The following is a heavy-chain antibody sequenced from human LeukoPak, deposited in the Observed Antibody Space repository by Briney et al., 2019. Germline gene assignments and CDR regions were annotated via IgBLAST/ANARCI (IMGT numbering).Heavy chain of an antibody. V-gene: IGHV4-59*01. Sequence: TASETLSPTCTVSGGSISSYYWSWIRQPPGKGLEWIGFIFYSGTTNYNPSLKSRVTISVDTSKNQFSLKLSSVTAADTAVYYCARGGWNKFDYWGQGTLVTVSS. CDR2: IFYSGTT. CDR1: GGSISSYY. D-gene: IGHD3-22*01. CDR3: ARGGWNKFDY. J-gene: IGHJ4*02.